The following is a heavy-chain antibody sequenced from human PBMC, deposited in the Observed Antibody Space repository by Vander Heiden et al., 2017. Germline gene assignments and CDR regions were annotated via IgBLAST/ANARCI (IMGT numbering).Heavy chain of an antibody. CDR2: IIPIFGTA. CDR1: GGTFRSYA. J-gene: IGHJ3*02. V-gene: IGHV1-69*01. Sequence: QVQLVQSGAEVKKPGCSVKVSCRASGGTFRSYAISWVRQAPGQGLEWMGGIIPIFGTANYAQKFQGRVTITADESTSTAYMELSSLRSEDTAVYYCARGIIAAAGTGDAFDIWGQGTMVTVSS. D-gene: IGHD6-13*01. CDR3: ARGIIAAAGTGDAFDI.